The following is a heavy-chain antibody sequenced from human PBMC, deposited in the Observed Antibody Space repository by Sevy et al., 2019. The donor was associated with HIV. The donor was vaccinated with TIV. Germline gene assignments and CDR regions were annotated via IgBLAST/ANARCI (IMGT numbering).Heavy chain of an antibody. Sequence: GGSLRLSCAASGFTFNNYWMTWVRQAPGKGLEWVVNIKQDGSDKYYMESVKGRFNICRDNTKNSLYLQRNRLGAEDTAVYYCARSWDYWGQMGYWGQGHLVTVSS. CDR2: IKQDGSDK. CDR3: ARSWDYWGQMGY. J-gene: IGHJ4*02. CDR1: GFTFNNYW. V-gene: IGHV3-7*03. D-gene: IGHD7-27*01.